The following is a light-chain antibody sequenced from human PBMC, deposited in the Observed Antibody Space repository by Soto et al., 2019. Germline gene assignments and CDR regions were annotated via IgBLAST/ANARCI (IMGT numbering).Light chain of an antibody. CDR3: SSYTKISPRSCV. V-gene: IGLV2-14*01. J-gene: IGLJ1*01. CDR2: EFT. Sequence: QSALTQPASVSGAPGQSITISCTGTSGDIGSYNRVSWYQQHPGKAPKLIIYEFTDRPSGVSNRFSGSKSGNTASMNISGLQDEYEAEYYCSSYTKISPRSCVFGTGNKLTVL. CDR1: SGDIGSYNR.